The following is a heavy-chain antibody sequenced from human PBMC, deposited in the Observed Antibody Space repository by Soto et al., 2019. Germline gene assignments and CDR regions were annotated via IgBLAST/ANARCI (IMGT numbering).Heavy chain of an antibody. J-gene: IGHJ4*02. CDR2: IYYSESA. Sequence: PSETLSLTCTVSGGSIRSHHWSWIRQPPGKGLEWIGYIYYSESANYNSSLKSRVTISVDTSKNQFSLKLSSVTAADTAVYYCARLMATVANDYWGQGALVPVSS. CDR1: GGSIRSHH. D-gene: IGHD4-17*01. CDR3: ARLMATVANDY. V-gene: IGHV4-59*08.